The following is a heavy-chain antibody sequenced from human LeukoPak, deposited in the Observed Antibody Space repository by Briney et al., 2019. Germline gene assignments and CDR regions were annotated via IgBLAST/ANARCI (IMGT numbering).Heavy chain of an antibody. V-gene: IGHV3-23*01. CDR3: AKGKWFGELYAYYGMDV. J-gene: IGHJ6*02. CDR2: ISVGGSST. Sequence: PGGSLRLSCSGSGFTFNNYAMSWVRQAPGKGLEWVSAISVGGSSTFYADSVKGRFTISRDISKNTLYLQMNSLRAEDTAVYYCAKGKWFGELYAYYGMDVWGQGTTVTVSS. D-gene: IGHD3-10*01. CDR1: GFTFNNYA.